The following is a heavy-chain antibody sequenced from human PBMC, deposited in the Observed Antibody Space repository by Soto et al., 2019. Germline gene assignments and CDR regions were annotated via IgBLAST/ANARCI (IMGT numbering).Heavy chain of an antibody. D-gene: IGHD3-3*01. V-gene: IGHV4-30-2*01. J-gene: IGHJ6*02. CDR1: GGSISSGGYS. CDR2: IYHSGST. CDR3: AGGPQVWSGYYDYYYGMDV. Sequence: QLQLQESGSGLVKPSQTLSLTCAVSGGSISSGGYSWSWIRQPPGKGLEWIGYIYHSGSTYYNPCLRSRVTISVDRSKNLFSLKLSSVSAGDTAVYSCAGGPQVWSGYYDYYYGMDVWGQGTTVTVSS.